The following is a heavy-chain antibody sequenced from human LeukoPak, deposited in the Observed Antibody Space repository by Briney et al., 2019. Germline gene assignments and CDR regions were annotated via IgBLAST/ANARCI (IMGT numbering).Heavy chain of an antibody. J-gene: IGHJ4*02. D-gene: IGHD3-22*01. CDR1: GISFASYW. CDR3: AIPSSYDGSRYYHAY. V-gene: IGHV3-7*01. CDR2: IGQDGTET. Sequence: PGGSLRLSCAASGISFASYWVTWVRQAPGKGLEWVANIGQDGTETVYVGSVKGRFTISRDNARKLLFLQMNSLRADDTAAYYCAIPSSYDGSRYYHAYWGQGTLVSVSS.